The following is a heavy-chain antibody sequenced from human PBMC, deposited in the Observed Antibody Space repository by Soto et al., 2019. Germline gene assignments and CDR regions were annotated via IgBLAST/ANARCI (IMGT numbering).Heavy chain of an antibody. CDR2: IYPGDSDT. D-gene: IGHD3-9*01. CDR3: ARAYYDILTGLSPFFDY. V-gene: IGHV5-51*01. J-gene: IGHJ4*02. Sequence: PGESLKFPCKVSGYSFTSYWIGWVCQMPGKGLEWMGIIYPGDSDTRYSPSFQGQVTISADKSISTAYLQWSSLKASDTAMYYCARAYYDILTGLSPFFDYWGQGTLVTVSS. CDR1: GYSFTSYW.